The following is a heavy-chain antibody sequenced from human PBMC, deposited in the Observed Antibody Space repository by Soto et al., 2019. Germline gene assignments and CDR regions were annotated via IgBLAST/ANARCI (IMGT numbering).Heavy chain of an antibody. CDR2: ISAYNGNT. Sequence: QVQLVQSGAEVVTPGASVRVSCKTSGHTFSSYGFTWVRQAPGQGLEWMGWISAYNGNTNYAQKFQGRVTVTTDTSTSTAYMELRSLRSDDTAVYYCARPLYCSGGSCYFDHWGQGTLVTVSS. CDR1: GHTFSSYG. J-gene: IGHJ4*02. V-gene: IGHV1-18*01. D-gene: IGHD2-15*01. CDR3: ARPLYCSGGSCYFDH.